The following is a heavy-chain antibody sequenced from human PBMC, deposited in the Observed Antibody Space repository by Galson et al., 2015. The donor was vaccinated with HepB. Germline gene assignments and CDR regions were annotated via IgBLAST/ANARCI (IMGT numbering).Heavy chain of an antibody. CDR1: GFTFSSYW. CDR2: IKQDGSEK. CDR3: ARVVLYCSGGSCYSECFDC. Sequence: SLRLSCAASGFTFSSYWMSWVRQAPGKGLEWVANIKQDGSEKYYVDSVKGRFTISRDNAKNSLYLQMNSLRAEDTAVYYCARVVLYCSGGSCYSECFDCWGQGTLVTVSS. D-gene: IGHD2-15*01. J-gene: IGHJ4*02. V-gene: IGHV3-7*01.